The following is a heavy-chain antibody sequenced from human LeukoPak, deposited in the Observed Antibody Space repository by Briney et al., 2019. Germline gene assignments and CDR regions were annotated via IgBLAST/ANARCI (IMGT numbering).Heavy chain of an antibody. D-gene: IGHD3-10*01. V-gene: IGHV4-59*01. CDR1: GGSISSYY. J-gene: IGHJ4*02. Sequence: SETLSLTCTVSGGSISSYYWSWIRQPPGKGLEWIGYIYYSGSTNYNPSLKSRVTISVDTSKNQFSLKLSSVTAADTAVYYCARGSGFGELGPDDFDYWGQGTLVTVSS. CDR2: IYYSGST. CDR3: ARGSGFGELGPDDFDY.